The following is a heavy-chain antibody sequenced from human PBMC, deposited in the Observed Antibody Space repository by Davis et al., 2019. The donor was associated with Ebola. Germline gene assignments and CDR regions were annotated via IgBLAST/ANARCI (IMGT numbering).Heavy chain of an antibody. V-gene: IGHV3-20*04. CDR2: INWNGGST. Sequence: PGGSLRLSCAASGFTFVDYAMTWVRQAPGKGLEWVSGINWNGGSTCYADSVKGGFTIPRDKAKNSRYLQMNSLRVEDTAVYYCARDGIATFGKVKYYYGMDVWGKGTTVTVSS. CDR1: GFTFVDYA. J-gene: IGHJ6*04. D-gene: IGHD6-13*01. CDR3: ARDGIATFGKVKYYYGMDV.